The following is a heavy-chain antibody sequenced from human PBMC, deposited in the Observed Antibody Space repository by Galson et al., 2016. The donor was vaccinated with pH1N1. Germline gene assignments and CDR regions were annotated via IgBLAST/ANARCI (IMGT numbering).Heavy chain of an antibody. CDR2: MNPDSGNT. V-gene: IGHV1-8*02. D-gene: IGHD2-15*01. CDR3: ARDLGWWVAYMDV. J-gene: IGHJ6*03. Sequence: SVKVSCKASGYTFTSYVINWVRQATGQGLEWMGWMNPDSGNTGYAQRFQGRVTMTTHPSTTTAYMELRSLRSDDTAVYYCARDLGWWVAYMDVWGKGTTVTVSS. CDR1: GYTFTSYV.